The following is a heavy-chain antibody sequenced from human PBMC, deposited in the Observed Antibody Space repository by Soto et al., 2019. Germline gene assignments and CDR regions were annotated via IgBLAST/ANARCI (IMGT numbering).Heavy chain of an antibody. J-gene: IGHJ6*02. CDR2: ISHTGTT. V-gene: IGHV4-38-2*02. D-gene: IGHD4-17*01. Sequence: LSLTCLVSGFPISSPYSWGWIRQPPGKGLECIGSISHTGTTSYSPSLTSRVSISVDTSKNQVSLKLTSVTAADTAVYFCARVTMVIRDSDHFGVDVWGHGTTVTVSS. CDR1: GFPISSPYS. CDR3: ARVTMVIRDSDHFGVDV.